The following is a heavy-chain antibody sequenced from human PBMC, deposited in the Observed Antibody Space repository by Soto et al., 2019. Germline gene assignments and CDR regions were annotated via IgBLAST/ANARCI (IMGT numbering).Heavy chain of an antibody. J-gene: IGHJ6*02. Sequence: ASVKVSCKASGYTFTSYAMHWVRQAPGQRLEWMGWINAGNGNTKYSQKFQGRVTITRDTSASTAYMELSSLRSEDTAVYYCARDQAKGSSELPYYGMDVWGQGTTVTVS. CDR1: GYTFTSYA. CDR2: INAGNGNT. CDR3: ARDQAKGSSELPYYGMDV. D-gene: IGHD6-6*01. V-gene: IGHV1-3*01.